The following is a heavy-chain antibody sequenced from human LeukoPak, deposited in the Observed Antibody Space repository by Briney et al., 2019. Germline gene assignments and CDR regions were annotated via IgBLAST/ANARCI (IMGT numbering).Heavy chain of an antibody. D-gene: IGHD5-18*01. V-gene: IGHV1-69*05. CDR3: ARGGYSLFDI. CDR2: INPIFGTT. Sequence: SVKVSCKASGGTFSPYAINWVRQAPGQGLEWMGGINPIFGTTNYAADFQGRVTISTDESTTTAYMGVSSLKSEDTAVYYCARGGYSLFDIWDQGTMVTVSS. CDR1: GGTFSPYA. J-gene: IGHJ3*02.